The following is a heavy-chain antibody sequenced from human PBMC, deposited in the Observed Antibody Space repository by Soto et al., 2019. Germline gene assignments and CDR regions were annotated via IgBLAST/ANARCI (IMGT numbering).Heavy chain of an antibody. CDR3: ARAGTYDFHRGGYDY. CDR2: IYYSGST. D-gene: IGHD3-3*01. Sequence: QVQLQESGPGLVKPSQTLSLTCTVSGGSISSGDYYWSWIRQPPGKGLEWIGYIYYSGSTYSNPSLKSRVTISVDTSKNQFSLKVSSVTAADTAVYYCARAGTYDFHRGGYDYWGQGTLVTVSS. V-gene: IGHV4-30-4*01. J-gene: IGHJ4*02. CDR1: GGSISSGDYY.